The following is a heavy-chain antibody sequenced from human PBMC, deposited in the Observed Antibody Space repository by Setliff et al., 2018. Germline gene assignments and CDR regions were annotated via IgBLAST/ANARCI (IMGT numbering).Heavy chain of an antibody. CDR3: ARINNDFPSWLDP. Sequence: SETLSLTCTVSGGSISSSSYYWGWIRQPPGKGLEWIGSIYYSGSTYYNPSLKSRITISVDTSKNQLSLKLSSVTAADTAVYYCARINNDFPSWLDPWGQGTLVTVSS. J-gene: IGHJ5*02. CDR1: GGSISSSSYY. D-gene: IGHD1-1*01. CDR2: IYYSGST. V-gene: IGHV4-39*07.